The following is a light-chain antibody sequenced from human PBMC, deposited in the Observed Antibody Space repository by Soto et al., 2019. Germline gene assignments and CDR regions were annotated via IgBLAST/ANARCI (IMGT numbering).Light chain of an antibody. V-gene: IGKV3-20*01. Sequence: EIVLTQSPGTLSLSPGERATLSCRASQSVSSSYLAWYQQKPGQAPRLLIYGASSRANGIPDRFSGSGSGTDLTLAISRLESNEVAGYCCPQHGGAFPFGGGTKVEIK. CDR2: GAS. CDR1: QSVSSSY. J-gene: IGKJ4*01. CDR3: PQHGGAFP.